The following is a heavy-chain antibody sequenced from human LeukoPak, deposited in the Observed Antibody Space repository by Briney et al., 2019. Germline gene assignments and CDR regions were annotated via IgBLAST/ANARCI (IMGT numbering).Heavy chain of an antibody. J-gene: IGHJ4*02. CDR3: ARDTLVRGLDY. Sequence: SETLSLTCAVYGGSFSGYYWSWIRQPPGKGLEWIGYIYYSGSTNYNPSLKSRVTISVDTSKNQFSLKLSSVTAADTAVYYCARDTLVRGLDYWGQGTLVTVSS. D-gene: IGHD3-10*01. V-gene: IGHV4-59*01. CDR2: IYYSGST. CDR1: GGSFSGYY.